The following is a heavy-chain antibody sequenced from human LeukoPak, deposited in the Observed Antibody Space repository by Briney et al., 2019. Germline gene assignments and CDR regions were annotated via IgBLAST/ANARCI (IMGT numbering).Heavy chain of an antibody. CDR3: ARSSVVVPAAFSGWYSFDY. V-gene: IGHV3-66*01. Sequence: GGSLRLSCAASGFTVSSNYMSWVRQAPGKGLEWVSVIYSGGSTYYADSVRGRFTISRDNSKNTLYLQMNSLRAEDTAVYYCARSSVVVPAAFSGWYSFDYWGQGTLVTVSS. D-gene: IGHD2-2*01. J-gene: IGHJ4*02. CDR2: IYSGGST. CDR1: GFTVSSNY.